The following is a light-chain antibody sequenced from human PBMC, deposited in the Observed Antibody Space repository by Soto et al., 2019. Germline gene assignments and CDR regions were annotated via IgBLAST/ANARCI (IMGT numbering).Light chain of an antibody. CDR2: KAS. Sequence: DIQMTQSPSTLSASVGDRVTITGRASQNINDLLAWYQQKPGKAPNLLIYKASSLESGVPSRFSGSGYGTEFTLTISSLQPDDFATFYCQQYSTYSRAFGQGTKVDI. J-gene: IGKJ1*01. V-gene: IGKV1-5*03. CDR3: QQYSTYSRA. CDR1: QNINDL.